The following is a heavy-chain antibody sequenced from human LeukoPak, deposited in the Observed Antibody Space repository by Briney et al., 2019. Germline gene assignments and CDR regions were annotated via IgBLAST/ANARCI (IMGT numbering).Heavy chain of an antibody. D-gene: IGHD3-16*01. CDR3: ARDPGVEGGGTDY. CDR1: GFTFSSYA. J-gene: IGHJ4*02. Sequence: GGSLRLSCAASGFTFSSYAMSWVRQAPGRGLEWVSAISGSGGSTYYADSVKGRFTISRDNSKNTLYLQMNSLRAEDTAVYYCARDPGVEGGGTDYWGQGTLVTVSS. V-gene: IGHV3-23*01. CDR2: ISGSGGST.